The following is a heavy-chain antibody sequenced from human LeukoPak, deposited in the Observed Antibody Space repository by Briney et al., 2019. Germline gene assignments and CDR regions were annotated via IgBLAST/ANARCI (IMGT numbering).Heavy chain of an antibody. CDR1: GGTFSSYA. Sequence: SVKVSCKASGGTFSSYAISWVRQAPGQGLEWMGGIIPIFGTANYAQKFQGRVTITADESTSTAYMELSSLRSEDTAVYYCARASTRTYCGGDCYSNWFDPWGQGTLVTVSS. V-gene: IGHV1-69*01. J-gene: IGHJ5*02. CDR2: IIPIFGTA. CDR3: ARASTRTYCGGDCYSNWFDP. D-gene: IGHD2-21*02.